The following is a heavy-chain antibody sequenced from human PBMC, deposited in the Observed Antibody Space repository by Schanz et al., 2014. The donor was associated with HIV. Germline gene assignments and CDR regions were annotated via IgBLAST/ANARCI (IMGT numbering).Heavy chain of an antibody. CDR2: IWYDGSNK. D-gene: IGHD6-6*01. J-gene: IGHJ6*02. CDR1: GFTLNSYG. V-gene: IGHV3-33*01. CDR3: ARDIEDSSIAVHMDV. Sequence: QVQLVESGGGVVQPGRSLRLSCAASGFTLNSYGMHWVRQAPGKGLEWVAVIWYDGSNKDYGDSVKGRFTISRDNSKNXXYLQMNSLRAEDTAVYYCARDIEDSSIAVHMDVWGQGTTVIVSS.